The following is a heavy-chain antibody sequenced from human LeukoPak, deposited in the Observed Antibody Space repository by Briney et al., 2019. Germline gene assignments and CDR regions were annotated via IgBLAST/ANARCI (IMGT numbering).Heavy chain of an antibody. CDR2: INHSGST. J-gene: IGHJ4*02. CDR1: GGSFSGYY. V-gene: IGHV4-34*01. Sequence: SETLSLTCAVYGGSFSGYYWSWIRQPPGKGLEWIGEINHSGSTNYNPSLKSRVTISVDTSKNQFSLKLSSVTAADTAVYCCARRSVAGGEKFDYWGQGTLVTVSS. D-gene: IGHD3-16*01. CDR3: ARRSVAGGEKFDY.